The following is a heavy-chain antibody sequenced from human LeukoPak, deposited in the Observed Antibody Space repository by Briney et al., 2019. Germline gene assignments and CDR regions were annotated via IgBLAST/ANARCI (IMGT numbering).Heavy chain of an antibody. CDR2: IRYDGSSK. D-gene: IGHD6-13*01. CDR1: GFTFSSYG. Sequence: PGGSLRLSCAASGFTFSSYGMHWVRQAPGKGLEWVAFIRYDGSSKYYADSVKGRFTISRDNSKNTLYLQMNSLRAEDTAVYYCAKGGTSSSWYYFDYWGQGTLVTVSS. CDR3: AKGGTSSSWYYFDY. V-gene: IGHV3-30*02. J-gene: IGHJ4*02.